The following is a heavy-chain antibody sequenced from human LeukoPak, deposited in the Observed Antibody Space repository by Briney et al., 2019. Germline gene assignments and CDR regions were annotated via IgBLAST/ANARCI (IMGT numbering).Heavy chain of an antibody. D-gene: IGHD1-26*01. CDR3: ARLSVIVGAALEYYYYYMDV. V-gene: IGHV4-39*07. CDR1: GGSISSSSYY. J-gene: IGHJ6*03. CDR2: IYYSGST. Sequence: SETLSLTCTVSGGSISSSSYYWGWIRQPPGKGLEWIGSIYYSGSTNYNPSLKSRVTISADKSKNQVSLKLTSVTAADTAVYYCARLSVIVGAALEYYYYYMDVWGQGTTVTVSS.